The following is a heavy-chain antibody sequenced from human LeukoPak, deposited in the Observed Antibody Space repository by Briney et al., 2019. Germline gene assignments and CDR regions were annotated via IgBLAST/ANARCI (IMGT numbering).Heavy chain of an antibody. CDR2: IYTRGGT. V-gene: IGHV4-4*07. CDR3: ARRGGSSSSNWFDP. J-gene: IGHJ5*02. Sequence: PSETLSLTCTVSGGSINNYYWSWIRQPAGKGLEWIGRIYTRGGTNYNPSLKSRVTISIDTPKNQFSLKLGSVTGADTAMHYCARRGGSSSSNWFDPWGQGTLVTVSS. CDR1: GGSINNYY. D-gene: IGHD6-6*01.